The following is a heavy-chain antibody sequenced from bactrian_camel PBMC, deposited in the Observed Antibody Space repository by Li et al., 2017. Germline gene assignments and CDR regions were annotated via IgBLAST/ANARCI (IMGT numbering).Heavy chain of an antibody. Sequence: VQLVESGGGSVQAGGSLRLSCAVAGYTSRSNCLGWFRRTDEQEREGVASINGDADGATNYADSVKGRFTITQDNIKKTVSLEMNSLKPEDTAMYYCAALRVGVDAVVPMSSTLRCAQVYGMHYWGVGTQVTVS. CDR2: INGDADGAT. D-gene: IGHD5*01. CDR1: GYTSRSNC. V-gene: IGHV3S44*01. J-gene: IGHJ7*01.